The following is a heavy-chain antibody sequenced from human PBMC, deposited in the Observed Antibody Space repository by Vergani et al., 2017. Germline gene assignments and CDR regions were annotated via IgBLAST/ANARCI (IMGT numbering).Heavy chain of an antibody. CDR1: GFRVTTYY. J-gene: IGHJ6*02. Sequence: VELLESGGGLAQPGGSLRVSCSASGFRVTTYYMSWVRQAPGKGLEWVSVIKSDGRTSYAESVRGRFTISRDTSRNAVYLQMNILRTEDTAVYFCANSVIAGNVGVAYFGMDVWGRGTTVTVSS. V-gene: IGHV3-66*02. CDR3: ANSVIAGNVGVAYFGMDV. D-gene: IGHD2/OR15-2a*01. CDR2: IKSDGRT.